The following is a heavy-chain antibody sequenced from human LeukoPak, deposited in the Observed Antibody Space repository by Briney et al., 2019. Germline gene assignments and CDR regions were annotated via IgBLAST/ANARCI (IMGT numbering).Heavy chain of an antibody. CDR1: GYTFTSYY. J-gene: IGHJ4*02. CDR3: ATGLTTGCDY. Sequence: ASVKVSCKASGYTFTSYYMHWVRQAPGKGLEWMGGFDPEDGETIYAQKFQSRVTMTEDTSTDTAYMELSSLRSEDTAVYYCATGLTTGCDYWGQGTLVTVSS. D-gene: IGHD4-11*01. V-gene: IGHV1-24*01. CDR2: FDPEDGET.